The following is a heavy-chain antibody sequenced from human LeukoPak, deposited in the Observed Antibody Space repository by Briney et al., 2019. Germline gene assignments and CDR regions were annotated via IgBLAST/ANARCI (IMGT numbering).Heavy chain of an antibody. Sequence: GRSLRLSCAASGFTFSSYWMSWVRQAPGKGLEWVANIRQDGSDKCYVDSVKGRFTISRDNAKNSLYLQMNSLRAEDTAVYYCAGDETPTNGYDSYDFWGQGTLVTVST. CDR1: GFTFSSYW. CDR3: AGDETPTNGYDSYDF. J-gene: IGHJ4*02. D-gene: IGHD5-12*01. CDR2: IRQDGSDK. V-gene: IGHV3-7*01.